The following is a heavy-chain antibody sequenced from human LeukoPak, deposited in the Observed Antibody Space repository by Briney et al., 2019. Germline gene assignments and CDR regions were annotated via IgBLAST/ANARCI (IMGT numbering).Heavy chain of an antibody. D-gene: IGHD3-10*01. CDR3: ARDASGWSENYGMDV. CDR1: GFTFSSYS. V-gene: IGHV3-21*01. Sequence: GGSLRLSCAASGFTFSSYSMNWVRQAPGKGPEWVSSISSSSSSCIYYADSVKGRFTISRDNAKNSLYLQMNSLRAEDTAVYYCARDASGWSENYGMDVWGQGTTVTVSS. CDR2: ISSSSSSCI. J-gene: IGHJ6*02.